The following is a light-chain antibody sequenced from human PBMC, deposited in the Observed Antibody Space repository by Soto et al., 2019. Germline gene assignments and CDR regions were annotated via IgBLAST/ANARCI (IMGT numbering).Light chain of an antibody. CDR3: LQYSSHSWT. V-gene: IGKV1-5*01. CDR2: DAS. J-gene: IGKJ1*01. Sequence: IQMTQFPSTLTPSVGDRVTITCRASRSISDWLAWYQQKPGKAPKLLIFDASTLKSGVSSRFSGSGSGTEFTLTITGLQPEDVATYYCLQYSSHSWTFGQGTKVDIK. CDR1: RSISDW.